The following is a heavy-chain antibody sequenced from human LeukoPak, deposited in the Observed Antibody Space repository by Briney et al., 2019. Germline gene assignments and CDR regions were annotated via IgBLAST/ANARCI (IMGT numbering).Heavy chain of an antibody. Sequence: SVKLSRTASVHTFSSYYMHWVRHARPQGSGWMGIMNPIGGSTTNAQKFQSSVTMTRDTRTSTVYMELSSLRSEDTGVYYCASDTYEILTGYGMAFDIWGQGTMVTVSS. CDR2: MNPIGGST. CDR3: ASDTYEILTGYGMAFDI. V-gene: IGHV1-46*01. D-gene: IGHD3-9*01. J-gene: IGHJ3*02. CDR1: VHTFSSYY.